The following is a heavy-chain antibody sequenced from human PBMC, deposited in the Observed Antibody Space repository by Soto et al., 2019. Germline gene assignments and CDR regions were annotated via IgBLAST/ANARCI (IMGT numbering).Heavy chain of an antibody. J-gene: IGHJ4*02. CDR2: IYYSGST. D-gene: IGHD2-15*01. CDR3: ARDLRCGHLFFDY. V-gene: IGHV4-31*03. CDR1: GGSISSGGYY. Sequence: QVQLQESGPGLVKPSQTLSLTCTVSGGSISSGGYYWSWIRQHPGKGLEWIGYIYYSGSTYYNPSLKSRVSISVDRSKNQFSLKLSSVTAADTAVYYCARDLRCGHLFFDYWGQGTLVTVSS.